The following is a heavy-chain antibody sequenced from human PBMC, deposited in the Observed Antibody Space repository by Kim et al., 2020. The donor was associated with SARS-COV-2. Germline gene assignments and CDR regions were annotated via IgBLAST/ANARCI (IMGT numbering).Heavy chain of an antibody. J-gene: IGHJ5*02. Sequence: GGSLRLSCAASGFTFSSYWMSWVRQAPGKGLEWVANIKQDGSEKYYVDSVKGRFTISRDNAKNSLYLQMNSLRAEDTAVYYCARFGIAAAGRWNWFDPWGQGTLVTVSS. CDR2: IKQDGSEK. V-gene: IGHV3-7*01. CDR1: GFTFSSYW. D-gene: IGHD6-13*01. CDR3: ARFGIAAAGRWNWFDP.